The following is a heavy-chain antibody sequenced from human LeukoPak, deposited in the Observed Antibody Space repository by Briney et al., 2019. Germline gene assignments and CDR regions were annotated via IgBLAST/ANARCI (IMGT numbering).Heavy chain of an antibody. CDR1: GYTFSSND. D-gene: IGHD1-26*01. V-gene: IGHV1-8*01. CDR2: MNPHSGNT. CDR3: AREGNRSSDSSASYPLDY. Sequence: ASVKVSCKASGYTFSSNDNNWVRQATGQGLEWMGWMNPHSGNTGYAQKFQGRVTITRNSSISTAYMELSSLRSEDTAVYYCAREGNRSSDSSASYPLDYWGQGTLVTVSS. J-gene: IGHJ4*02.